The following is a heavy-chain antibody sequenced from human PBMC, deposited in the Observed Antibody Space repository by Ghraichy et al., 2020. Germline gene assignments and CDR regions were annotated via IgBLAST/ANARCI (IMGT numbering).Heavy chain of an antibody. CDR3: ASGRDLYYDFWSGYYTTYYYYGMDV. CDR2: MNPNSGNT. D-gene: IGHD3-3*01. CDR1: GYTFTSYD. Sequence: ASVKVSCKASGYTFTSYDINWVRQATGQGLEWMGWMNPNSGNTGYAQKFQGRVTMTRNTSISTAYMELSSLRSEDTAVYYCASGRDLYYDFWSGYYTTYYYYGMDVWGQGTTVTVSS. V-gene: IGHV1-8*01. J-gene: IGHJ6*02.